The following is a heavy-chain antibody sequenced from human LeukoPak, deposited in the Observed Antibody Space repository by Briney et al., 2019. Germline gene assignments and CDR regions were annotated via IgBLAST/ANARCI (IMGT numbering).Heavy chain of an antibody. CDR2: INPSGGST. Sequence: ASVKVSCKASGYTFTSYYMHWVRQAPGQGLEWMGIINPSGGSTSYAQKFQGRVTMTRDTSTSTAYMELSSLRSEDTAVYYCAREGYDSSGYPPFQHWGQGTLVTVSS. J-gene: IGHJ1*01. CDR3: AREGYDSSGYPPFQH. D-gene: IGHD3-22*01. V-gene: IGHV1-46*01. CDR1: GYTFTSYY.